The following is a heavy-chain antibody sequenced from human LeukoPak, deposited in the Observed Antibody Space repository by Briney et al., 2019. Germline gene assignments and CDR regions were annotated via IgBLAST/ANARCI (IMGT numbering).Heavy chain of an antibody. CDR3: ARALLYNWNDPGYFDY. CDR1: GYTFPSYG. CDR2: LSAYNGNT. Sequence: VQVSCKASGYTFPSYGISWVRQAPGQGLEWMGWLSAYNGNTNYAQKLQGRVTMTTDTSTSTAYMELRSLRSGDTAVYYCARALLYNWNDPGYFDYWGQGTLVTVSS. V-gene: IGHV1-18*01. D-gene: IGHD1-1*01. J-gene: IGHJ4*02.